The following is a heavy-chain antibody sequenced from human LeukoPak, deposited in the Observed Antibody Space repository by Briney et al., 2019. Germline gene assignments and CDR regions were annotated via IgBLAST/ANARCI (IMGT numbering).Heavy chain of an antibody. CDR1: GFTVSNNY. D-gene: IGHD4-17*01. CDR3: ARMAWDGDYVDGY. CDR2: IYSGGNT. Sequence: GGSLRLSCAASGFTVSNNYMSWVRQAPGKGLEWVSLIYSGGNTYYADSMKGRFTISRDNSKNTLYLQMNSLRAEDTAVYFCARMAWDGDYVDGYWGQGTLVTVSS. V-gene: IGHV3-53*01. J-gene: IGHJ4*02.